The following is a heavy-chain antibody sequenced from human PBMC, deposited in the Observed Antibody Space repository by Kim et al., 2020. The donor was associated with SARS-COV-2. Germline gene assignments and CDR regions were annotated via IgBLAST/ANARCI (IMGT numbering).Heavy chain of an antibody. J-gene: IGHJ4*02. D-gene: IGHD3-10*01. V-gene: IGHV1-69*02. CDR3: ARFLGVRGLDY. CDR2: A. Sequence: ANYAQKFQGRVTITADKSTSTAYMELSSLRSEDTAVYYCARFLGVRGLDYWGQGTLVTVSS.